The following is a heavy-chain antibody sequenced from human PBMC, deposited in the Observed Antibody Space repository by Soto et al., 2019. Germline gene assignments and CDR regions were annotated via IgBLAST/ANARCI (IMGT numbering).Heavy chain of an antibody. CDR2: ISGSGGST. V-gene: IGHV3-23*01. CDR3: ASTATLRCSGGSCYSRDY. D-gene: IGHD2-15*01. Sequence: GGSLRLSCAASGFTFSNYAMNWVRQAPGKGLEWVSAISGSGGSTYYAGSVKGRFTISRDNAKNSLYLQMNSLRAEDTAVYYCASTATLRCSGGSCYSRDYWGQGTLVTVSS. CDR1: GFTFSNYA. J-gene: IGHJ4*02.